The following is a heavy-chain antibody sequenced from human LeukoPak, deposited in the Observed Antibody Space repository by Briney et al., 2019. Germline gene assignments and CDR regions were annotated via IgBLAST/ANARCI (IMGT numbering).Heavy chain of an antibody. CDR2: LFSSGTT. Sequence: SETLSLTCTVSGGSFSSGDYSWNWIRQPAGQGLEWIGRLFSSGTTNYNPSLKSRVTISGDTSNNQFSLKLTSVTAADTAVYYCARHVPYYDSDFSAWGMDVWGQGTTVTVSS. CDR3: ARHVPYYDSDFSAWGMDV. D-gene: IGHD3-16*01. J-gene: IGHJ6*02. CDR1: GGSFSSGDYS. V-gene: IGHV4-61*02.